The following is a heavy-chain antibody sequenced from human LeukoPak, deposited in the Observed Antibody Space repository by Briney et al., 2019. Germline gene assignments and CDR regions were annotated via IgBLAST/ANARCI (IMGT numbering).Heavy chain of an antibody. CDR3: ARTLPPTWSGAFDI. D-gene: IGHD3-10*02. CDR2: IIPIFGTA. Sequence: ASVKVSCKASGGTFSSYAISWVRQAPGQGLEWMGGIIPIFGTANYAQKFQGRVTITADESTSTAYMELSSLRSEDTAVYYCARTLPPTWSGAFDIWGQGTMVTVSS. J-gene: IGHJ3*02. V-gene: IGHV1-69*13. CDR1: GGTFSSYA.